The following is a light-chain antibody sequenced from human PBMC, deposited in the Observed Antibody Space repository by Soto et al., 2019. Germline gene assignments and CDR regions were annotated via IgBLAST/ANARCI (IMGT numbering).Light chain of an antibody. CDR1: SSNIGSNY. Sequence: QLVLTQPPSASGTPGQRVTISCSGSSSNIGSNYVFWYQHLPGTAPKLLIYRNNQRPSGAPDRFSGSKSGTSASLAISGLRSEDETDYYCAAWDDSLSGVVFGGGTKLTVL. V-gene: IGLV1-47*01. CDR2: RNN. J-gene: IGLJ2*01. CDR3: AAWDDSLSGVV.